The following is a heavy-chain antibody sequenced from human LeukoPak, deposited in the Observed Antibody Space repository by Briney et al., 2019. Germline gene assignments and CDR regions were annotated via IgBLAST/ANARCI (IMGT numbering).Heavy chain of an antibody. CDR2: ISHSGST. J-gene: IGHJ4*02. CDR1: GGSFSGYY. V-gene: IGHV4-38-2*01. CDR3: ARWNYDSSGYLDY. D-gene: IGHD3-22*01. Sequence: SETLSLTCAVYGGSFSGYYWVWIRQPPGKGLEWIGSISHSGSTYYNPSLKSRVTISVDTSKNHFSLNLTSVTAADTAVYYCARWNYDSSGYLDYWGQGTLVTVSS.